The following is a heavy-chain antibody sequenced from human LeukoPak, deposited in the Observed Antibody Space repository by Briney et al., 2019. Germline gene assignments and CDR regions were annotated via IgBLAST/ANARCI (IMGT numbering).Heavy chain of an antibody. V-gene: IGHV3-48*03. J-gene: IGHJ6*04. D-gene: IGHD3-10*02. Sequence: GGSLRLSCSGSGFTLSNYELNWVRQAPGKGLEWITYLSRSGLTIYYTESVKGRFTISRDNAKNSLYLQMNSLRAEDTAVYYCAELGITMIGGVWGKGTTVTISS. CDR2: LSRSGLTI. CDR1: GFTLSNYE. CDR3: AELGITMIGGV.